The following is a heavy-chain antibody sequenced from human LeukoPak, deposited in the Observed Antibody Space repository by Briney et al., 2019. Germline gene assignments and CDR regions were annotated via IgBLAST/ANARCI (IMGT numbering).Heavy chain of an antibody. V-gene: IGHV4-39*07. J-gene: IGHJ4*02. CDR3: ARVSVFNYYGSGSSIDY. Sequence: PSETLSLTCTVSGGSISSYYWSWIRQPPGKGLEWIGSIYYSGSTYYNPSLKSRVTISVDTSKNQFSLKLSSVTAADTAVYYCARVSVFNYYGSGSSIDYWGQGTLVTVSS. CDR1: GGSISSYY. CDR2: IYYSGST. D-gene: IGHD3-10*01.